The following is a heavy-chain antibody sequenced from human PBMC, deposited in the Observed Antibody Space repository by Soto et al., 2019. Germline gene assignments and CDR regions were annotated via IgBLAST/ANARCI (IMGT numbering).Heavy chain of an antibody. CDR1: GFTFSSYA. CDR3: ARDPPPGWNDRDAFDI. V-gene: IGHV3-23*01. J-gene: IGHJ3*02. CDR2: ISGSGGST. Sequence: PGGSLRLSCAASGFTFSSYAMSWVRQAPGKGLEWVSAISGSGGSTYYADSVKGRFTISRDNSKNTLYLQMNSLRAEDTAVYYCARDPPPGWNDRDAFDIWGQGTMVTVSS. D-gene: IGHD1-1*01.